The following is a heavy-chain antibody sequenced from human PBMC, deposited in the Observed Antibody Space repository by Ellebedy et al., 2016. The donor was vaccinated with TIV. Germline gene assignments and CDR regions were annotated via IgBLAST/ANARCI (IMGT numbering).Heavy chain of an antibody. CDR3: GRDKEEALTNIRMDV. V-gene: IGHV4-4*07. Sequence: GSLRLXXTVSGVSISAYTWTWIRQPAGQGLEWLGRLYSSGNTKYNPSLESRLTMSVDTSKNQFSLKLGSVTAADTAVYYCGRDKEEALTNIRMDVWGKGTTVTVSS. D-gene: IGHD2-8*01. J-gene: IGHJ6*03. CDR1: GVSISAYT. CDR2: LYSSGNT.